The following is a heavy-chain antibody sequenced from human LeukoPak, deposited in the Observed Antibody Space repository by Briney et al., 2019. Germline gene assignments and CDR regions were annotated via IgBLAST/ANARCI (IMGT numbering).Heavy chain of an antibody. D-gene: IGHD1-26*01. J-gene: IGHJ4*02. Sequence: PGGSLRLSCAASGFTFSNSWVAWVRQAPGKGLEWVANIKQDGTTKHYAESLKGRFTISRDNPKNSLYLQMNTMRVDDTAVYYCARDTIGSLDYWGQGILVTVAS. CDR1: GFTFSNSW. V-gene: IGHV3-7*01. CDR3: ARDTIGSLDY. CDR2: IKQDGTTK.